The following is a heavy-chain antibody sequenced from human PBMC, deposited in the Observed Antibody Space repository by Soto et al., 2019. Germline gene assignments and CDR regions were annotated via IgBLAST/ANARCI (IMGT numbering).Heavy chain of an antibody. CDR2: IQSGGPT. V-gene: IGHV3-66*01. Sequence: GGSLRLSCAASGFTVSSKYMGWVRQAPGKGLEWVSLIQSGGPTYYADSVKGRFTISRDNAKNSLYLQMNSLRAEDTAVYYCARDGVAAAGTDVYYYYMDVWGKGTTVTVSS. D-gene: IGHD6-13*01. CDR1: GFTVSSKY. J-gene: IGHJ6*03. CDR3: ARDGVAAAGTDVYYYYMDV.